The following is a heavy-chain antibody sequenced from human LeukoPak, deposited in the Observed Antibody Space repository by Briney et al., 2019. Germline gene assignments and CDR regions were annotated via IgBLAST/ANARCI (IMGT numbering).Heavy chain of an antibody. Sequence: SETLSPTCTVSGGSISSSSYYWGWIRQPPGKGLEWIGSIYYSGSTYYNPSLKSRVTISVDTSKNQFSLKLSSVTAADTAVYYCARGSRDYDFWSGYSWVYYYYYMDVWGKGTTVTVSS. V-gene: IGHV4-39*07. J-gene: IGHJ6*03. CDR1: GGSISSSSYY. D-gene: IGHD3-3*01. CDR3: ARGSRDYDFWSGYSWVYYYYYMDV. CDR2: IYYSGST.